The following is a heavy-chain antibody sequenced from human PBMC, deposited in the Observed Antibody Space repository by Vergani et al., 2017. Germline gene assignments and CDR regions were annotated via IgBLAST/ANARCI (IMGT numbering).Heavy chain of an antibody. D-gene: IGHD2-2*01. CDR2: INHSGST. CDR1: GGSFSGYY. J-gene: IGHJ6*02. Sequence: QVQLQQWGAGLLKPSETLSLTCAVYGGSFSGYYWSWIRQPPGKGLEWIGEINHSGSTNYNPSLKSRVTISVDTSKHQFSLKLSSVTAADAAVYCCSRAAGYCSSTSCRGYYYGMDVWGQGTTVTVSS. V-gene: IGHV4-34*01. CDR3: SRAAGYCSSTSCRGYYYGMDV.